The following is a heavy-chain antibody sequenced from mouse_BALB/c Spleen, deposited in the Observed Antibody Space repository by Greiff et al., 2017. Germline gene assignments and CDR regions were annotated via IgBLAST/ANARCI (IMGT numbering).Heavy chain of an antibody. J-gene: IGHJ4*01. CDR2: IYAGTGGT. D-gene: IGHD2-2*01. Sequence: QVQLQQSGAELVKPGASVKLSCTTSGFTFSSCYISWLKQKPGQSLEWIAWIYAGTGGTSYNQKFTGKAQLTVDTASSTAYMQFSSLTTEDSAIYYCARPSVGYGPYYAMDYWGQGTSVTVSS. CDR1: GFTFSSCY. V-gene: IGHV1-84*02. CDR3: ARPSVGYGPYYAMDY.